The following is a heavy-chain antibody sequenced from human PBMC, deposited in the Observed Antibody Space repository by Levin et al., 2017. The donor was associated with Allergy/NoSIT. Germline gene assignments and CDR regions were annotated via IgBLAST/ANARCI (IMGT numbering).Heavy chain of an antibody. Sequence: SGESLKISCKGSGYSFSNQWIAWVRQKPGKGLEWMGIVYPGDSDTVYSPSFQGQVTFSADTSTNTAHLHWSSLKASDTAIYFCARKMGPTPAFDLWGQGTMITVSS. V-gene: IGHV5-51*01. J-gene: IGHJ3*01. CDR3: ARKMGPTPAFDL. CDR1: GYSFSNQW. CDR2: VYPGDSDT. D-gene: IGHD1-26*01.